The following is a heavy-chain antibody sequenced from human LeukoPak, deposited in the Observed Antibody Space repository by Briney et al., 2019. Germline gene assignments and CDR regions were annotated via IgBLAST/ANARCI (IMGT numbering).Heavy chain of an antibody. CDR3: ARSAYGSGSYYN. J-gene: IGHJ4*02. D-gene: IGHD3-10*01. Sequence: SETLSLTCTVSGGSISSSSYYWGWIRQPPGKGLEWIGEINHSGSTNYNPSLKSRVTISVDTSKNQFSLKLSSVTAADTAVYYCARSAYGSGSYYNWGQGTLVAVSS. CDR2: INHSGST. V-gene: IGHV4-39*07. CDR1: GGSISSSSYY.